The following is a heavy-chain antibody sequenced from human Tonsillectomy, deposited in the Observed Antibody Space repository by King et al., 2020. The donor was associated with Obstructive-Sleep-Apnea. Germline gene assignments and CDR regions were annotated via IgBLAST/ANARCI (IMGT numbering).Heavy chain of an antibody. J-gene: IGHJ4*02. Sequence: QLTLKESGPTLVKPTQTLTLTCTFSGFSLSTNGMGVGWIRQSPGKALEWLALIYWDDDKRYSPSLKSRLTITKDTSKNQVVLTMTNMDPVDTATYYCAHRRPLTYYFAYWGQGTLVTVSS. CDR2: IYWDDDK. CDR3: AHRRPLTYYFAY. V-gene: IGHV2-5*02. CDR1: GFSLSTNGMG.